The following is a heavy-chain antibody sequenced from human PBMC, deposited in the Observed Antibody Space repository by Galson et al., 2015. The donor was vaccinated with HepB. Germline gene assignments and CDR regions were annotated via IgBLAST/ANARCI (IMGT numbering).Heavy chain of an antibody. V-gene: IGHV5-51*03. J-gene: IGHJ4*02. D-gene: IGHD6-13*01. CDR3: ARGATAVEH. CDR2: VFPGDSDT. Sequence: QSGAEVKKPGESLKISCKGTGFKFTTYWIAWVRQVPGKGLEWMGLVFPGDSDTRYSPSFRGQVTVSADTSVSTAYLEWSSLEASDSALYYCARGATAVEHWGQGTLVTVS. CDR1: GFKFTTYW.